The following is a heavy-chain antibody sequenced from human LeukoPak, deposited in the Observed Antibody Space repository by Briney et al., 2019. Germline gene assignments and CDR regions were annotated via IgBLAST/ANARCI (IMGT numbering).Heavy chain of an antibody. CDR3: ARGWLAETTVVTPYNY. CDR2: IIPLFGTP. J-gene: IGHJ4*02. CDR1: GGTFGSYA. D-gene: IGHD4-23*01. Sequence: GASVKVSCKASGGTFGSYAISWVRQAPGQGLEWMGGIIPLFGTPNYAQKFQGRVTITADESTSTAYMELSSLRSEDTAVYYCARGWLAETTVVTPYNYWGQGTLVTVSS. V-gene: IGHV1-69*13.